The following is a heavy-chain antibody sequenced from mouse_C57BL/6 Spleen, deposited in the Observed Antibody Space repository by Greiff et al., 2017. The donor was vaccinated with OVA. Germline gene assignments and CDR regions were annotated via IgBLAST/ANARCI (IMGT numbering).Heavy chain of an antibody. J-gene: IGHJ4*01. D-gene: IGHD2-4*01. Sequence: QVQLQQPGAELVMPGASVKLSCKASGYTFTSYWMHWVKQRPGQGLEWIGEIDPSDSYTNYNQKFKGKSTLTVDKSSSTAYMQLSSLTSEDSAVYNCARYDSDAMDYWGRGTSITVSS. CDR2: IDPSDSYT. CDR3: ARYDSDAMDY. CDR1: GYTFTSYW. V-gene: IGHV1-69*01.